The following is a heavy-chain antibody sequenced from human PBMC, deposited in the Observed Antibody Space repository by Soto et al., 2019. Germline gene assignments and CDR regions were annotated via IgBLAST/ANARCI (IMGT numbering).Heavy chain of an antibody. CDR1: GFTVSSNY. J-gene: IGHJ4*02. CDR2: IYSGGST. D-gene: IGHD6-19*01. V-gene: IGHV3-66*01. Sequence: GGSLRLSCAASGFTVSSNYMSWVRQAPGKGLEWVSIIYSGGSTYYADSVKGRFTISRDNSKNTLYLQMNSLRAEDTDVYYCARVAAVAATDFDYWGQGTLVTVSS. CDR3: ARVAAVAATDFDY.